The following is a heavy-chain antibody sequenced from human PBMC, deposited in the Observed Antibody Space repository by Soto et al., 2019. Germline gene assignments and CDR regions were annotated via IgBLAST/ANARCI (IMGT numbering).Heavy chain of an antibody. CDR2: IIPIFGTA. Sequence: SVKVSCKASGGTFSSYAISGVRQAPGQGLEWMGGIIPIFGTANYAQKFQGGVTITADKSTSTAYMELSSLRSEDTAVYYCARALGSSGWYVLAYYYYGMDVWGQGTTVTVSS. V-gene: IGHV1-69*06. D-gene: IGHD6-19*01. CDR3: ARALGSSGWYVLAYYYYGMDV. CDR1: GGTFSSYA. J-gene: IGHJ6*02.